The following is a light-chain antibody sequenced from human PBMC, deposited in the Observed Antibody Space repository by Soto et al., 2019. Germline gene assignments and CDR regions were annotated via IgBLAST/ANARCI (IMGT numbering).Light chain of an antibody. CDR2: LNSDGSH. J-gene: IGLJ2*01. Sequence: QSVLTQSPLASASLGASVKLTCTLSSGHSSYAIAWHQQRPEKGPRYLMKLNSDGSHSKGDGIPDRFSGSSSGAERYLTISSLQSEDEADYYCQTWVTGIQVFGGGTKVTVL. CDR1: SGHSSYA. CDR3: QTWVTGIQV. V-gene: IGLV4-69*01.